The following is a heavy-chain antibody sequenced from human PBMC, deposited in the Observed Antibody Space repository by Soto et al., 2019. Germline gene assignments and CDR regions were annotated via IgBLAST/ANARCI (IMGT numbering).Heavy chain of an antibody. CDR2: INPSGGST. CDR1: GYTFTSYY. Sequence: GASVKVSCTASGYTFTSYYMHWVRQAPGQGLELMGIINPSGGSTSYAQKLQGRVTMTTDTSTSTDNMELSSLRSEDTAVYYCARDHGRGYSYGVAFDIWGQGTMVIV. J-gene: IGHJ3*02. CDR3: ARDHGRGYSYGVAFDI. D-gene: IGHD5-18*01. V-gene: IGHV1-46*01.